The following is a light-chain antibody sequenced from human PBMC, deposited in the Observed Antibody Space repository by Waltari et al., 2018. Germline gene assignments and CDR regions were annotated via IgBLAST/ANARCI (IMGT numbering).Light chain of an antibody. CDR2: EVI. Sequence: QSALTQPASVPGSPGQPITISCTGTSSDIGSYNLVSWYQQHPGKVPKLIIYEVIKRPSGIPDRVSGSKSGNTASLAISGLQSEDEADYYCSANAARSTDVVFGGGTRLTVL. J-gene: IGLJ2*01. V-gene: IGLV2-23*02. CDR1: SSDIGSYNL. CDR3: SANAARSTDVV.